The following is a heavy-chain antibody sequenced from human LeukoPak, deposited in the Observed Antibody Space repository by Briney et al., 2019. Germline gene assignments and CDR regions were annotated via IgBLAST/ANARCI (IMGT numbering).Heavy chain of an antibody. V-gene: IGHV3-53*01. Sequence: GGSLRLSCAASGFTVSSNYMSWVRQAPGKGLEWVSVIYSGGSTYYADSVKGRFTISRDNSKNTLYLQMNSLRAEDTAVYYCARGLARGSSPYDYWGQGTLDTVSS. J-gene: IGHJ4*02. CDR3: ARGLARGSSPYDY. D-gene: IGHD6-6*01. CDR2: IYSGGST. CDR1: GFTVSSNY.